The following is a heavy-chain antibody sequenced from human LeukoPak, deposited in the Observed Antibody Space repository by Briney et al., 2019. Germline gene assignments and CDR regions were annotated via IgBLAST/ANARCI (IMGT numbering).Heavy chain of an antibody. CDR2: MNPNSGNT. CDR3: ARVLARRTRPGIAAAGIPPDY. Sequence: ASVKVSCKASGYTFTSYDINWVRQATGQGLEWRGWMNPNSGNTGYAQKFQGRVTMTRNTSISTAYMELSSLRSEDTAVYYCARVLARRTRPGIAAAGIPPDYWGQGTLVTVSS. J-gene: IGHJ4*02. CDR1: GYTFTSYD. D-gene: IGHD6-13*01. V-gene: IGHV1-8*01.